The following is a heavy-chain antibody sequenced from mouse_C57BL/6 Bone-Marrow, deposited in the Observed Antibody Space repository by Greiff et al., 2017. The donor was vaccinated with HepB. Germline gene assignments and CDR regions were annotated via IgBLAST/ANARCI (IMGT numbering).Heavy chain of an antibody. D-gene: IGHD6-5*01. V-gene: IGHV3-8*01. CDR1: GYSITSAY. CDR3: ARSLSYYFDY. J-gene: IGHJ2*01. Sequence: EVHLVESGPGLAKPSQPLSLTCSVTGYSITSAYWNWIRKFPGNKLEYMGYISYSGSTYYNPSLKSRISITRDTSKNQYYLQLNSVTTEDTATYYCARSLSYYFDYWGQGTTLTVSS. CDR2: ISYSGST.